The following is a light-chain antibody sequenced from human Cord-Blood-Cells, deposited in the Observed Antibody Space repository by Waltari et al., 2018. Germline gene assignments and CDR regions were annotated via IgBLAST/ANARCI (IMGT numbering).Light chain of an antibody. CDR2: PAS. V-gene: IGKV1-39*01. Sequence: DIQMTQSPSPLPASAGDRSTSTCRASQSISSYLNWYQQKPGKAPKLLIYPASSLQSGVPSRFSGSGSGTDFTLTISSLQPEDFATYYCQQSYSTPYTFGQGTKLEIK. CDR3: QQSYSTPYT. J-gene: IGKJ2*01. CDR1: QSISSY.